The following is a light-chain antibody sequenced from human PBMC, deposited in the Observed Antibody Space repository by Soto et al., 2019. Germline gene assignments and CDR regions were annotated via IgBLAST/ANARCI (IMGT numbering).Light chain of an antibody. CDR1: QSLVHRDGNTY. CDR3: QQNDSSPSWT. V-gene: IGKV3-20*01. Sequence: VVTQSPLSLPVTLGQASSISFSSSQSLVHRDGNTYLAWYQQKPGQSPKLLIFGASIRASGIPDRFRGSGSGTDFTLTISRLEPEDFAVYYCQQNDSSPSWTFGQGTKVDI. J-gene: IGKJ1*01. CDR2: GAS.